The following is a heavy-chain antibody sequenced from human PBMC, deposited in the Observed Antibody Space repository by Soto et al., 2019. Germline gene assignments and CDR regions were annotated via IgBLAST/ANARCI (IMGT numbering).Heavy chain of an antibody. D-gene: IGHD3-9*01. CDR1: GGSISSYY. CDR2: IYYSGST. J-gene: IGHJ6*03. CDR3: ARRPRNDILTGYHYYYMDV. Sequence: PSETLSLTCTVSGGSISSYYWSWIRQPPGKGLEWIGYIYYSGSTNYNPSLKSRVTISVDTSKNQFSLKLSSVTAADTAVYYCARRPRNDILTGYHYYYMDVWGKGTTVTVSS. V-gene: IGHV4-59*08.